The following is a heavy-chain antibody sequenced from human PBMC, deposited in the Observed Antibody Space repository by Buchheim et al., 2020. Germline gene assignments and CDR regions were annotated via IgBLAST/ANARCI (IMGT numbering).Heavy chain of an antibody. J-gene: IGHJ4*02. CDR1: GFSFTSAW. Sequence: EVQLVESGGGLVQPGGSLRLSCAASGFSFTSAWMDWVRQAPGKGLEWVANIKYDGTEKDHVDSVKGRFTISRDNAKNSLYLQMNSLRVEDTAVYFCSWSLNYWGQGTL. V-gene: IGHV3-7*01. CDR3: SWSLNY. CDR2: IKYDGTEK.